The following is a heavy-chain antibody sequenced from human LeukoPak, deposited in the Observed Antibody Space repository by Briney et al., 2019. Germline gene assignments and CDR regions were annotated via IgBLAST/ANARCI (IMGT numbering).Heavy chain of an antibody. J-gene: IGHJ6*03. CDR3: ARENYDSSGSIRPSYYYYYMDV. D-gene: IGHD3-22*01. V-gene: IGHV4-31*03. Sequence: SETLSLTCTVSGGSISSGGYCWSWIRQHPGKGLEWIGYVYYSGSTYYNPSLKSRVTISVDTSKNQFSLKLSSVPAADTAVYYCARENYDSSGSIRPSYYYYYMDVWGKGTTVTVSS. CDR1: GGSISSGGYC. CDR2: VYYSGST.